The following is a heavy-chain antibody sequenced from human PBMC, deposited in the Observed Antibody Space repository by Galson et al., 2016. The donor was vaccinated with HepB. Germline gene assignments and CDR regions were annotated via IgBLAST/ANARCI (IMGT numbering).Heavy chain of an antibody. CDR1: GFTFSSYT. V-gene: IGHV3-30*04. CDR2: IAYDGSNK. D-gene: IGHD3-16*02. Sequence: SLRLSCAASGFTFSSYTMHWVRQTPGKGLEWVALIAYDGSNKYYADSVKGRFTISRANSKNTLYLQMNSLRAEDTAVYYCARDDDYVWGTYRYTRTVPQYYFDYWGQGTLVTVSS. CDR3: ARDDDYVWGTYRYTRTVPQYYFDY. J-gene: IGHJ4*02.